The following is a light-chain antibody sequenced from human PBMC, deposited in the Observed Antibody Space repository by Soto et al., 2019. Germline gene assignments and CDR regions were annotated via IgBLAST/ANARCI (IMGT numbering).Light chain of an antibody. Sequence: EILMTQSPATLSVSPGERATLSCRASQSVSRNLAWYQQRPGQAPRLLISGASTRATGIAARLSGSGSGREFTLTISSLQSEDYALYYCQQYSNWPTFGHGTRLEIK. CDR2: GAS. J-gene: IGKJ5*01. V-gene: IGKV3-15*01. CDR3: QQYSNWPT. CDR1: QSVSRN.